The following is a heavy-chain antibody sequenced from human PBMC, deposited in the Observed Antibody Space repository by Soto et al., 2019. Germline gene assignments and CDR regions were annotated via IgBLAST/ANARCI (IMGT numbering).Heavy chain of an antibody. J-gene: IGHJ4*02. CDR1: GYSFTSYW. V-gene: IGHV5-51*01. Sequence: GESLKISCKGSGYSFTSYWIGWVRQMPGKGLEWMGIIYPGDSDTRYSPSFQGQVAISADKSISTAYLQWSSLKASDTAMYYCARHGLLWFGELLFPNTFDYWGQGTLVTVSS. D-gene: IGHD3-10*01. CDR3: ARHGLLWFGELLFPNTFDY. CDR2: IYPGDSDT.